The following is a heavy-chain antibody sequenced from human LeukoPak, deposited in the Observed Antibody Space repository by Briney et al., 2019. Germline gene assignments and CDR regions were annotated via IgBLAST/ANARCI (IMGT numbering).Heavy chain of an antibody. Sequence: GGSLRLSCAASGFTFSSYSMNWVRQAPGKGLEWVSSISGSSSYIYYADSVKGRFTISRDNAKNSLYLQMNSLRAEDTAVYYCARGPSAARLSWGQGTLVTVSS. V-gene: IGHV3-21*01. D-gene: IGHD6-6*01. CDR2: ISGSSSYI. CDR3: ARGPSAARLS. CDR1: GFTFSSYS. J-gene: IGHJ5*02.